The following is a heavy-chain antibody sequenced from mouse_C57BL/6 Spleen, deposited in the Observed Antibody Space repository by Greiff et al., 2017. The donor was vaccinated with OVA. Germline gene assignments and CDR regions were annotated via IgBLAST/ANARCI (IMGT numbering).Heavy chain of an antibody. CDR2: INPYNGDT. D-gene: IGHD1-1*01. J-gene: IGHJ4*01. Sequence: LVEPGASVKISCKASGYSFTGYFMNWVKQSHGKSLEWIGRINPYNGDTFYNQKFKGKATLTVDKSSSTAHMELLSLTSEDFAVYYCASSYYYGSSPYYAMDYWGQGTSVTVSS. CDR3: ASSYYYGSSPYYAMDY. CDR1: GYSFTGYF. V-gene: IGHV1-37*01.